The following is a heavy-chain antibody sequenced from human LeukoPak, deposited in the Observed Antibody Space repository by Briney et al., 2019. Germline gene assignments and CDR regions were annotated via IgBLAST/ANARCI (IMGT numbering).Heavy chain of an antibody. CDR3: SRRINSGYFYDAFYF. CDR2: IYPGDSDT. J-gene: IGHJ3*01. D-gene: IGHD3-22*01. Sequence: GESLKISCKGSGYSFTNYWIGWVRQMPGKGLEWMGIIYPGDSDTRYSPSFQGQVTISADKSIRTAYLQWSSLKASDNAMDYCSRRINSGYFYDAFYFWGQGTMVTVSS. V-gene: IGHV5-51*01. CDR1: GYSFTNYW.